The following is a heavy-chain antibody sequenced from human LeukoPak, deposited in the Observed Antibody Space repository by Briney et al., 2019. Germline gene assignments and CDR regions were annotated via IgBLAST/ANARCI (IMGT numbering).Heavy chain of an antibody. J-gene: IGHJ4*02. Sequence: PGGSLRLSCVGTGFTFNNYAMSWVRQAPGQGLEWVSNISTSGSSTDYAGSVKGRFTVSRDNSKNTLYLQMNSLRADDTAVYYCAKASRTSWPYYFDYWGQGTLVTVSS. CDR2: ISTSGSST. CDR3: AKASRTSWPYYFDY. V-gene: IGHV3-23*01. D-gene: IGHD2-2*01. CDR1: GFTFNNYA.